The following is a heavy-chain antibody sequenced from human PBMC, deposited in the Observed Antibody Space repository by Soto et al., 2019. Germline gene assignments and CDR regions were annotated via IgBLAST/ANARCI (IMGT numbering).Heavy chain of an antibody. CDR1: GFTFSSYV. Sequence: PGGSLRLSCAASGFTFSSYVMTWVRQAPGKGLEWVSGISGSGGSTYYADSVKGRFTISRDNSKNTLYLHMNSLRADDTAVYYCAIRCTSVTCDNVDPWGQGTLVTVSS. J-gene: IGHJ5*02. V-gene: IGHV3-23*01. CDR3: AIRCTSVTCDNVDP. D-gene: IGHD3-16*02. CDR2: ISGSGGST.